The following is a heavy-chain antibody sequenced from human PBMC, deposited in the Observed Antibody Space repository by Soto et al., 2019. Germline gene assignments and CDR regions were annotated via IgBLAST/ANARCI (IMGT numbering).Heavy chain of an antibody. D-gene: IGHD6-6*01. J-gene: IGHJ6*02. CDR1: WDAFTKYL. CDR3: AASTVHYDMDV. Sequence: GESLKMSRKGSWDAFTKYLRGWVRQMRGKGPEWIGIIYPGESDTKYNPSFQGQVTISADKSITTTYLLWSSLKASDTAIYYCAASTVHYDMDVRGQGTTVPVSS. V-gene: IGHV5-51*01. CDR2: IYPGESDT.